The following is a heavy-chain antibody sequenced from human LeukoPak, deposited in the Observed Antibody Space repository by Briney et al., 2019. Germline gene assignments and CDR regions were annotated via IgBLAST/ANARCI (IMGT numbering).Heavy chain of an antibody. CDR3: ARESIAARKFDY. D-gene: IGHD6-6*01. V-gene: IGHV1-2*02. Sequence: GAPVKVSCTASGYTFTGYYMHWVRQAPGQGLEWMGWINPNSGGTNYAQKFQGRVTMTRDTSNSTAYMELSRLRSDDTAVYYCARESIAARKFDYWGQGNLVTVSS. CDR2: INPNSGGT. CDR1: GYTFTGYY. J-gene: IGHJ4*02.